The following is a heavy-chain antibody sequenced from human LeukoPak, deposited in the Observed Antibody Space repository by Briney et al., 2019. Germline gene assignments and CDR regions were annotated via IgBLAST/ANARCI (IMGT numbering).Heavy chain of an antibody. CDR2: IYHSGST. V-gene: IGHV4-38-2*01. D-gene: IGHD2-21*01. J-gene: IGHJ4*02. CDR1: GYSISSGYY. CDR3: ARLSVVIATTDY. Sequence: PSETLSLTCAVSGYSISSGYYWGWIRQPPGEGLEWIGSIYHSGSTYYNPSLKSRVTISVDTSKNQFSLKLGSVTAADTAVYYCARLSVVIATTDYWGQGTLVTVSS.